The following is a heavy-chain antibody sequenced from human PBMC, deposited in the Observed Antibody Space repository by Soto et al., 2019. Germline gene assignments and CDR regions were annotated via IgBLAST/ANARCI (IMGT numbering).Heavy chain of an antibody. V-gene: IGHV4-59*01. Sequence: PSETLSLTCTVSGGSISSYYWSWIRQPPGKGLEWIGYIYYSGSTNYNPSLKSRVTISVDTSKNQFSLKLSSVTAADTAVYYCARKPSGDYVGYFAPWGQGTLVTVSS. CDR1: GGSISSYY. CDR3: ARKPSGDYVGYFAP. CDR2: IYYSGST. J-gene: IGHJ5*02. D-gene: IGHD4-17*01.